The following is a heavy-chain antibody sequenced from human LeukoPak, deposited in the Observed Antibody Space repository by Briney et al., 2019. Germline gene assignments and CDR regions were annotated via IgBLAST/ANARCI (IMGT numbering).Heavy chain of an antibody. V-gene: IGHV3-30*03. CDR3: ARGSNGWYGFDP. CDR1: GFTFNTYG. CDR2: ISYAGSNN. J-gene: IGHJ5*02. D-gene: IGHD6-19*01. Sequence: GRSLRLSCAASGFTFNTYGTHWVRQAPGKGLEWVAIISYAGSNNSYADSVMGRFTISRDNSKNSLYLQMNSLRAEETAVYYCARGSNGWYGFDPWGQGTLVTVSS.